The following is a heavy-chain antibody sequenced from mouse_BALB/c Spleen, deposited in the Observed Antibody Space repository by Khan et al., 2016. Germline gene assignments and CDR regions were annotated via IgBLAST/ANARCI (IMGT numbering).Heavy chain of an antibody. J-gene: IGHJ4*01. CDR3: ARHGTMTYAMDY. D-gene: IGHD2-4*01. CDR2: IWSDGST. V-gene: IGHV2-6-1*01. Sequence: QVQLKESGPGLVAPSQSLSITCTISGFSLTSYGIHWVRQPPGKGLEWLVVIWSDGSTTYNSALKSRLSLSTDNSKSQVFLKMNSLQTDDTAMYYCARHGTMTYAMDYWGQGTSVTVSS. CDR1: GFSLTSYG.